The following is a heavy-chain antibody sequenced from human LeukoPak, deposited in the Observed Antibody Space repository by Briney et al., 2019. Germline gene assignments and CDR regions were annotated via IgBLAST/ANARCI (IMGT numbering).Heavy chain of an antibody. CDR2: INHSGST. V-gene: IGHV4-34*01. D-gene: IGHD3-10*01. Sequence: SETLSLTCAVYGGSFSGYYWSWIRQPPGKGLEWIGEINHSGSTNYNPSLKSRVTISVDTSKNQFSLKLSSVTAADTAVYYCASFITMVRGVNISPGRRDERYGMDVWGQGTTVTVSS. CDR3: ASFITMVRGVNISPGRRDERYGMDV. J-gene: IGHJ6*02. CDR1: GGSFSGYY.